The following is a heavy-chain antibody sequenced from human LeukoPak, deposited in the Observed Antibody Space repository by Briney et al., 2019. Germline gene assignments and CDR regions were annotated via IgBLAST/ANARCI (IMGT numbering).Heavy chain of an antibody. J-gene: IGHJ3*02. V-gene: IGHV4-31*03. CDR1: GGSISSGGYY. Sequence: SETLSLTCTVSGGSISSGGYYWSWIRQHPGKGLEWIGYIYYSGSTYYNPSLKSRVTISVDTSKNQFSLKLSSVTAADTAVYYCARGEGGYCSGGSCNGGAFDIWAKGQWSPSLQ. CDR3: ARGEGGYCSGGSCNGGAFDI. CDR2: IYYSGST. D-gene: IGHD2-15*01.